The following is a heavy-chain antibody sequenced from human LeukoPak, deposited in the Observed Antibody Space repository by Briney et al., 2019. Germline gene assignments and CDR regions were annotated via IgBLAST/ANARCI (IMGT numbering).Heavy chain of an antibody. V-gene: IGHV3-43*02. CDR3: AKNEGYWDSSGPDY. CDR2: ISGDGGST. J-gene: IGHJ4*02. Sequence: GGSLRLSCAASGFTFSSYAMSWVRQAPGKGLEWVSLISGDGGSTYYADSVKGRFTISRDNSKNSLYLQMNSLRTEDTALYYCAKNEGYWDSSGPDYWGQGTLVTVSS. CDR1: GFTFSSYA. D-gene: IGHD3-22*01.